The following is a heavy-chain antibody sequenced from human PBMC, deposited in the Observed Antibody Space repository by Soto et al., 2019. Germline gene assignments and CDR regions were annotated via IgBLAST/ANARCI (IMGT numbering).Heavy chain of an antibody. CDR1: GDGFSNYG. CDR2: ISAYDGQT. J-gene: IGHJ4*02. V-gene: IGHV1-18*01. D-gene: IGHD3-22*01. CDR3: ARVWYYDSSGYYAFDY. Sequence: ASVKVSCKASGDGFSNYGFSWVRQAPGQGLEWMGWISAYDGQTNDTKKFQGRVTMTTETSSSTAYMELRSLRSDDTAVYYCARVWYYDSSGYYAFDYWGLGTLVTVSS.